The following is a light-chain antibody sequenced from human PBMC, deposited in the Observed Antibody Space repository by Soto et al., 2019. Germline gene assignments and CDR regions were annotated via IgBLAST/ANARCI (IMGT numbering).Light chain of an antibody. V-gene: IGKV3-20*01. Sequence: EIVLTQSPGTLSLSQGERATLXXRASXSVSSSYLAWYQQKPGQAPRLLXXGASSRATGIPDRFSGSGSGTDFTLTISRLEPEDFAVYYCQQYGSSPPTWTFGQGTKVDIK. CDR2: GAS. CDR1: XSVSSSY. J-gene: IGKJ1*01. CDR3: QQYGSSPPTWT.